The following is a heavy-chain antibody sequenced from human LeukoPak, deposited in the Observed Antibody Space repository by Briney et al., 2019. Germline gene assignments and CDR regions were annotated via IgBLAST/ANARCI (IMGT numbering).Heavy chain of an antibody. J-gene: IGHJ4*02. V-gene: IGHV1-46*01. CDR2: SNPSGGST. D-gene: IGHD6-25*01. CDR1: GYIFTSYY. CDR3: ARVPFRLSGFWDY. Sequence: GASVKVSCTASGYIFTSYYIHWVRQAPGHGLKWMGISNPSGGSTIYPQKFQGRVSMTRDTSTSTVYMELSSLRSEDTAVYYCARVPFRLSGFWDYWGQGTLVTVSS.